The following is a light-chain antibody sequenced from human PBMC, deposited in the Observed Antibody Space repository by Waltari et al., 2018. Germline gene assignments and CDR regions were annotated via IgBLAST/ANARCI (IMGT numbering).Light chain of an antibody. CDR3: QQYNNWPFT. CDR1: QRISSN. CDR2: SAS. Sequence: EIVMTQSPATLSVSPGQRATLSCRASQRISSNLVWYQQKPGQAPRLLIYSASTRAPNIPFRFSGSGSGTEFTLTISSLQSEDFAIYYCQQYNNWPFTFGQGTKLEIK. V-gene: IGKV3-15*01. J-gene: IGKJ2*01.